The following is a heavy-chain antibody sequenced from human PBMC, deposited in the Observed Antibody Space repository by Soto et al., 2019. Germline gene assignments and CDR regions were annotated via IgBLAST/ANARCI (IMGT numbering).Heavy chain of an antibody. J-gene: IGHJ5*02. CDR3: AREYYGSGVFDP. CDR2: IIPIFGTA. Sequence: GASVKVSCKASGGTFSSYAISWVRQAPGQGLEWMGGIIPIFGTANYAQKFQGRVTITADESTSTAYMELSSLRSEDTAVYYCAREYYGSGVFDPWGQGTLVTVSS. V-gene: IGHV1-69*13. D-gene: IGHD3-10*01. CDR1: GGTFSSYA.